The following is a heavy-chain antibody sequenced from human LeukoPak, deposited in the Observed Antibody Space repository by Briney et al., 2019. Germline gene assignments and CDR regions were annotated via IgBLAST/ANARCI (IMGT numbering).Heavy chain of an antibody. CDR2: INPISGAT. Sequence: ASVKVSCKTSGYTFTRYYMQWERQAPGHGLELKGIINPISGATDYAQKFQGRVTMTRDTSTSTVYMELSSLRSEDTAMYYCARLPYRDGVAQDYWGQGTLVTVSS. V-gene: IGHV1-46*01. J-gene: IGHJ4*02. CDR3: ARLPYRDGVAQDY. D-gene: IGHD3-16*02. CDR1: GYTFTRYY.